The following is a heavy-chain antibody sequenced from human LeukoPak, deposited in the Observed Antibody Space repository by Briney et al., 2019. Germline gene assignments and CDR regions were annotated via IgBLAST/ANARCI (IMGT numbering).Heavy chain of an antibody. V-gene: IGHV3-33*03. CDR2: VWYDGSNK. CDR1: GFTFRNYG. Sequence: PGTSLRLSCAASGFTFRNYGMHWVRQAPGKGLEWVASVWYDGSNKDYADSVKGRFTISRDNAKNSVYLQMNGLRAEDTAVYYCARNLRLHTPRTFDIWGQGTMVTVSS. D-gene: IGHD5-24*01. CDR3: ARNLRLHTPRTFDI. J-gene: IGHJ3*02.